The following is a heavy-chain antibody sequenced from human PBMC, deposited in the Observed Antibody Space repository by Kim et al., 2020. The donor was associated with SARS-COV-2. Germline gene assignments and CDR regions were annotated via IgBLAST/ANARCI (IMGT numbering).Heavy chain of an antibody. CDR1: GFIFRNYA. V-gene: IGHV3-23*01. CDR3: ARGTGGASGRI. D-gene: IGHD6-25*01. Sequence: GGSLRLSCAASGFIFRNYAMNWVRQAPGKGPEWVSGISDGGSTTYYADSVTGRFSISSDNYEYTLSLHMHSVRAEDTAVYYCARGTGGASGRIWGQ. CDR2: ISDGGSTT. J-gene: IGHJ1*01.